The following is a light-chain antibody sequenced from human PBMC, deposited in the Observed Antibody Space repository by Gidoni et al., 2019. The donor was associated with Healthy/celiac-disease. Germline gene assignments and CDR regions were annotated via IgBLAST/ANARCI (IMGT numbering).Light chain of an antibody. J-gene: IGLJ2*01. CDR3: SSYTSRSTVV. CDR2: DVS. Sequence: QSALTQPASVSVSPAQAITISCTGTSRHVGGNKYVSWYQQHPSKAPKLMIYDVSTRPAGVSNRFSCTKSGNAASLTSAGLQAEDEADYYCSSYTSRSTVVFGGGTKLTVL. CDR1: SRHVGGNKY. V-gene: IGLV2-14*03.